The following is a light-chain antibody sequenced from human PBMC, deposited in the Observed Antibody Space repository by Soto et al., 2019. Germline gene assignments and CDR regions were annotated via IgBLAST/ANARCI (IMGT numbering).Light chain of an antibody. CDR1: NDDVGGYNY. J-gene: IGLJ1*01. CDR3: SSYAGSNIYV. Sequence: QSVLTQPPSASGSPGQSVTISCTGTNDDVGGYNYVSWYQHHPGKAPKLMIYEVTKRPSGVPDRFSGSKSGYTASLTVSGLQAEDEADYYCSSYAGSNIYVFGTGTKVTVL. CDR2: EVT. V-gene: IGLV2-8*01.